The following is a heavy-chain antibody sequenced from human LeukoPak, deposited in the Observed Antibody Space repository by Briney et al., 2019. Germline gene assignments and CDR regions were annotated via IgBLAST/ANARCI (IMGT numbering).Heavy chain of an antibody. CDR3: AAVPYYDFWSGYYTCDY. J-gene: IGHJ4*02. CDR2: INPSGGST. CDR1: GYTFTSYD. D-gene: IGHD3-3*01. Sequence: ASVKVSCKASGYTFTSYDINWVRQATGQGLEWMGIINPSGGSTSYAQKFQGRVTITRDMSTSTAYMELSSLRSEDTAVYYCAAVPYYDFWSGYYTCDYWGQGTLVTVSS. V-gene: IGHV1-46*01.